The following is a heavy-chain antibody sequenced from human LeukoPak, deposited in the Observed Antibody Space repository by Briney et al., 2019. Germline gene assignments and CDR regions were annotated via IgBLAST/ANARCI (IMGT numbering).Heavy chain of an antibody. J-gene: IGHJ6*02. Sequence: GESLKISCKGSGYTFTSYWIAWVRQMPGKGLEWMGIIYPGDSDTRYSPSFQGQVTISADKSISTAYLQWSSLKASDTAMYYCARHGSGSYYYYYGMDVRGQGTTVTVSS. CDR1: GYTFTSYW. CDR2: IYPGDSDT. V-gene: IGHV5-51*01. CDR3: ARHGSGSYYYYYGMDV. D-gene: IGHD3-10*01.